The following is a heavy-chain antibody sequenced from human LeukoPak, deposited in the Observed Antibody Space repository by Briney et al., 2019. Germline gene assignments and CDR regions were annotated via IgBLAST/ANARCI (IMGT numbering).Heavy chain of an antibody. Sequence: GGSLRLSCAASRFTFSSYSMNWVRQAPGKGLEWVSYISSSSSTIYYADSVKGRFTVSRDNAKNSLYLQMNSLRAEGTAVYYCARDSWFGANWFDPWGQGTLVTVSS. CDR3: ARDSWFGANWFDP. J-gene: IGHJ5*02. V-gene: IGHV3-48*01. CDR1: RFTFSSYS. CDR2: ISSSSSTI. D-gene: IGHD3-10*01.